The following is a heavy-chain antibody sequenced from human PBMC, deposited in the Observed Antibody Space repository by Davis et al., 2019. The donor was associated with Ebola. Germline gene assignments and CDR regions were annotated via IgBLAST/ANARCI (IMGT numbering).Heavy chain of an antibody. CDR1: GYSFTSYW. D-gene: IGHD3-10*01. J-gene: IGHJ6*02. CDR2: IYPGDSDT. Sequence: GESLKISCKGSGYSFTSYWIGWVRQMPGKGLEWMGIIYPGDSDTRYSPSFQGQVTISADKSISTAYLQWSSLKASDTAMYYCASITMVRGAPNGMDVWGQGTTVTVSS. CDR3: ASITMVRGAPNGMDV. V-gene: IGHV5-51*01.